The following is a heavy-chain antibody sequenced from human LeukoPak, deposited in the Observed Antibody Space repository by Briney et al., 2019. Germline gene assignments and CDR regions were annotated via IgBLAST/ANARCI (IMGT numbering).Heavy chain of an antibody. CDR3: AKDPLKGIAVAKECYFDY. CDR2: ISRSTETR. Sequence: GGSLRLSCVVSGYPSSSFALSWVRQAPGKGLEWVSSISRSTETRLYADSGKGRFTISRDNSKNTLYLQMNSLRAEDTAVYYCAKDPLKGIAVAKECYFDYWGQGTLVTVSS. CDR1: GYPSSSFA. D-gene: IGHD6-19*01. V-gene: IGHV3-23*01. J-gene: IGHJ4*02.